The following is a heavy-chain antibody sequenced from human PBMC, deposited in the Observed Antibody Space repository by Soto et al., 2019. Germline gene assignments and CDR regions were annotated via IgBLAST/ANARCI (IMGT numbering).Heavy chain of an antibody. D-gene: IGHD2-21*02. V-gene: IGHV4-34*01. CDR2: INHSGST. Sequence: SETLSLTCAVYGGSFSGYYWSWIRQPPGKGLEWIGEINHSGSTNYNPSLKSRVTISVDTSKNQFSLKLSSVTAADTAVYYCARGLTARGVYYFDYWGQGTLVTVSS. J-gene: IGHJ4*02. CDR1: GGSFSGYY. CDR3: ARGLTARGVYYFDY.